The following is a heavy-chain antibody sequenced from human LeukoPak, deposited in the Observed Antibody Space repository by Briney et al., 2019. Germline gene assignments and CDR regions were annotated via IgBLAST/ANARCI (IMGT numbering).Heavy chain of an antibody. CDR2: IRSRAYGGTT. Sequence: PGGSLRLSCTASGFTFGDYAMSWVRQAPGKGLEWVGFIRSRAYGGTTEYAASVKGRFTTSRDDSKSIAYLQMNSLKTEDTAVYYCTRVGVDIVATIAGDSYYMDVWGKGTTVTISS. CDR3: TRVGVDIVATIAGDSYYMDV. J-gene: IGHJ6*03. D-gene: IGHD5-12*01. CDR1: GFTFGDYA. V-gene: IGHV3-49*04.